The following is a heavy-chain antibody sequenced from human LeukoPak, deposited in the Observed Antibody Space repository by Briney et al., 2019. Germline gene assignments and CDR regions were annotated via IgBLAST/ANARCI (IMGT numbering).Heavy chain of an antibody. J-gene: IGHJ4*02. CDR3: ARAPLWFGELSVDY. CDR2: IYYSGST. Sequence: SETLSLTCTVSGGSISSYYWSWIRQPPGKGLEWIGYIYYSGSTNYNPSLKSRVTISVDTSKNQFSLKLSSVTAADTAVYYCARAPLWFGELSVDYWGQGTLVTVSS. CDR1: GGSISSYY. D-gene: IGHD3-10*01. V-gene: IGHV4-59*01.